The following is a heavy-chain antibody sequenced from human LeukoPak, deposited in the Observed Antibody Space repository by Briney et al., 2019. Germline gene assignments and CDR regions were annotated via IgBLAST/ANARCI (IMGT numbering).Heavy chain of an antibody. CDR3: ARHYDTSAYFSNPH. J-gene: IGHJ4*02. V-gene: IGHV3-11*01. CDR2: ISSSGTTM. Sequence: IPGGSLRLSCAASGFTFSGSWMTWVRQAPGKGLEWVTYISSSGTTMYYADSVKGRFTISRDNTKNSLYLLMNSLRAADTAIYYCARHYDTSAYFSNPHWGQGTLVTVSS. CDR1: GFTFSGSW. D-gene: IGHD3-22*01.